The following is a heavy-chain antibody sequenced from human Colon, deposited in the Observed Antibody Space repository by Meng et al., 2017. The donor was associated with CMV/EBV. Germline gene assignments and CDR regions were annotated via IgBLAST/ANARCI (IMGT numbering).Heavy chain of an antibody. CDR3: ARDSNDYSDYAHWFDA. D-gene: IGHD4-11*01. CDR1: VTSSSLG. V-gene: IGHV3-21*01. Sequence: VTSSSLGMYWVRQAPGKALEWVASISNISGCMYYADSGRGRFTISRDNAKNSGYLQMNSLRAEDTAVYYCARDSNDYSDYAHWFDAWGQGTLVTVSS. CDR2: ISNISGCM. J-gene: IGHJ5*02.